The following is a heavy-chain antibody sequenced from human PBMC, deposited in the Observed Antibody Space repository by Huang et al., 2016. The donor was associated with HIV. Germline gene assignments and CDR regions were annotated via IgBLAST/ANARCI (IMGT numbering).Heavy chain of an antibody. CDR2: SYDDGST. D-gene: IGHD1-26*01. CDR1: GFTVSTND. CDR3: ARRWDWAAFDI. Sequence: EVQLVESGGGLIQPGGSLRLSCAASGFTVSTNDMTWFRQAPGKGREGVSSSYDDGSTFYTDSVGGRFTISRDNSNNTLYLQMNSLRPEDTAVYYCARRWDWAAFDIWGQGTMVTVFS. J-gene: IGHJ3*02. V-gene: IGHV3-53*01.